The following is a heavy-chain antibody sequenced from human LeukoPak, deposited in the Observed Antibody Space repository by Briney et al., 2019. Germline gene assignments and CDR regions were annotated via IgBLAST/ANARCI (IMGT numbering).Heavy chain of an antibody. CDR3: AKAVGAKDYFDY. CDR2: MDSDGSIT. J-gene: IGHJ4*02. D-gene: IGHD1-26*01. V-gene: IGHV3-74*01. Sequence: PGGSLRLSCVVSGFMFSSYWMHWVRQVPGKGLVWVSSMDSDGSITTYADSVKGRFTISRDNAKNTLYLQMNSLRAEDTAVYYCAKAVGAKDYFDYWGQGTLVTVSS. CDR1: GFMFSSYW.